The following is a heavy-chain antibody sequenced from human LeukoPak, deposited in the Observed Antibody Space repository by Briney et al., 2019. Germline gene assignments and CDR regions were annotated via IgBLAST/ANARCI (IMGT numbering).Heavy chain of an antibody. V-gene: IGHV1-24*01. Sequence: ASEKVSYKVSGYTLTELSMHWVRQAPGKGLEWMGGFDPEDGETIYAQKFQGRVTMTEDTSTDTAYMELSSLRSEDTAVYYCATDLKGATGPFPYWGQGTLVTVSS. CDR2: FDPEDGET. J-gene: IGHJ4*02. CDR1: GYTLTELS. CDR3: ATDLKGATGPFPY. D-gene: IGHD1-26*01.